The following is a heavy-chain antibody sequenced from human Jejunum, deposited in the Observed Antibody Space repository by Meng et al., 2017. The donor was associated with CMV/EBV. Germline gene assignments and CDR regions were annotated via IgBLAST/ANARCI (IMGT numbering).Heavy chain of an antibody. CDR3: ARNARGSGY. CDR2: RKQDGSEK. V-gene: IGHV3-7*01. CDR1: GFTFSTYW. D-gene: IGHD3-10*01. Sequence: RLSCAASGFTFSTYWMTWVRQAPGKGMEWVANRKQDGSEKYYVDSVKGRFTISRDNAKNSLFLQMNSLRAEDTAMYYCARNARGSGYWGQGTLVTVSS. J-gene: IGHJ4*02.